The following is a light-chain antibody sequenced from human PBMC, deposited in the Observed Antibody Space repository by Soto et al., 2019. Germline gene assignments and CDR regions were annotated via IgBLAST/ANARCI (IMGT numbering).Light chain of an antibody. Sequence: QSVLTQPPSVSGAPGQRVTISCTGSSSNIGARYDVHWYQHLPGTAPKLLIYGNSNRPSGVPDRFSGSKSGTSASLAITGLQAKDEADYYCQSYDSSLSGSYVFGTGTKVTVL. CDR2: GNS. J-gene: IGLJ1*01. CDR1: SSNIGARYD. V-gene: IGLV1-40*01. CDR3: QSYDSSLSGSYV.